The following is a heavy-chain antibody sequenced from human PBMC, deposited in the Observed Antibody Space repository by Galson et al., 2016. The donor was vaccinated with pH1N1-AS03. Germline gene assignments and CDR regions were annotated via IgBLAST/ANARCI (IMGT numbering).Heavy chain of an antibody. Sequence: SLRLSCAASGSIFSNYQMSWVRQSPGKGLEWVSTSAGSDDKTYYADSVKGRFTISRDKSKNTLHLQMNTLRAEDTALYYCTTVAGTYYNGAYWGQGTLVTVSS. CDR2: SAGSDDKT. D-gene: IGHD3-10*01. CDR3: TTVAGTYYNGAY. V-gene: IGHV3-23*01. J-gene: IGHJ4*02. CDR1: GSIFSNYQ.